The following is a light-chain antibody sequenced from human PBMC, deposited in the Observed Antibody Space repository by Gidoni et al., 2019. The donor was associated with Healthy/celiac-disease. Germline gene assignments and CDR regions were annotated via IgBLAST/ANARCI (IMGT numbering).Light chain of an antibody. Sequence: DIQMTQSPSSLSASVGDRVTITCRASQSISSYLNWYQQKPGKAPKLLIYAASSLQSGVPSRFSGSGSGTDFTLTISSLQPEDFATYYCQQSYSTPFPFGPGTQVDI. CDR1: QSISSY. J-gene: IGKJ3*01. CDR3: QQSYSTPFP. CDR2: AAS. V-gene: IGKV1-39*01.